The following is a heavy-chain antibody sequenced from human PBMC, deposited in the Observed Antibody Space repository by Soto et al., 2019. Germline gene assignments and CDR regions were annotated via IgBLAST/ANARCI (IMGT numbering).Heavy chain of an antibody. J-gene: IGHJ4*02. D-gene: IGHD3-3*01. CDR3: AKAGFWSGYYSLVDY. CDR2: ISWNSGSI. V-gene: IGHV3-9*01. Sequence: PGGSLRLSCAASGFTFDDYAMHWVRQAPGKGLEWVSGISWNSGSIGYADSAKGRFTISRDNAKNSLYLQMNSLRAEDTALYYCAKAGFWSGYYSLVDYWGQGTLVTSPQ. CDR1: GFTFDDYA.